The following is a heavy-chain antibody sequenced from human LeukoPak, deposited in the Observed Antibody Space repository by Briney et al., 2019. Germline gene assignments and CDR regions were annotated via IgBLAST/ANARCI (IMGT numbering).Heavy chain of an antibody. V-gene: IGHV4-38-2*02. D-gene: IGHD5-12*01. J-gene: IGHJ4*02. Sequence: SETLSLTCTVSGYSISSGYYWGWIRQPPGKGLEWIGNIYHSGSTHYNPSLKSRVSRSVDTSKSQFSLKLNSVTAADTAVYYCARYHNGYDDYWGQGSLVTVSS. CDR1: GYSISSGYY. CDR3: ARYHNGYDDY. CDR2: IYHSGST.